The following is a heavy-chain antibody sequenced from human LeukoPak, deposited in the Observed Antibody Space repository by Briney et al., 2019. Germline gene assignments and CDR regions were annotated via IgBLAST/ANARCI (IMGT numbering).Heavy chain of an antibody. Sequence: SETLSLICAVYGGSFSGYYWSWIRQPPGKGLEWIGEINHSGSTNYNPSLKSRVTISVDTSKNQFSLKLSSVTAADTAVYYCARGRGTYYYYYMDVWGKGTTVTVSS. J-gene: IGHJ6*03. D-gene: IGHD3-10*01. CDR2: INHSGST. CDR1: GGSFSGYY. CDR3: ARGRGTYYYYYMDV. V-gene: IGHV4-34*01.